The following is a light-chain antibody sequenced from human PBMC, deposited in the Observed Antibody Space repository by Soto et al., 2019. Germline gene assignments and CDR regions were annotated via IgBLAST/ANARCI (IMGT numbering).Light chain of an antibody. J-gene: IGKJ3*01. CDR2: GAS. CDR3: HQYGTAPLT. Sequence: EVVLTQSPGTLSLSPGEXATPSCRASQSVAANYLAWYQQKRGQAPRLLIYGASSRATGIPDRFSGSGSGTDFTLTISRLEPEDFSVYYCHQYGTAPLTFGPGTKVDTK. V-gene: IGKV3-20*01. CDR1: QSVAANY.